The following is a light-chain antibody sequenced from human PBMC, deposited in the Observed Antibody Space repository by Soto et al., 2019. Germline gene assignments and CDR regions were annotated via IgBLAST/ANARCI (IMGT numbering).Light chain of an antibody. Sequence: DIQMTQSPSTLSASVGDRVTITCWASQSISSWLAWYQQKPGKAPKLLIYKASSLERGVPSRFSGSGSGTEFTLTISSLQPDDFATYYCQQYNSYWTFGQGTKVDIK. CDR2: KAS. CDR3: QQYNSYWT. J-gene: IGKJ1*01. V-gene: IGKV1-5*03. CDR1: QSISSW.